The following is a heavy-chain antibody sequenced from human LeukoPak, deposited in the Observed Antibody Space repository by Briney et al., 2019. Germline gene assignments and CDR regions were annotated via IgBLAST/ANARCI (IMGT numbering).Heavy chain of an antibody. CDR2: ISGSGGST. CDR3: AKDEGYCSGGSCYLGAFDI. Sequence: GSLRLSCAASGFTFSNYAMSWVRQAPGKGLEWVSAISGSGGSTYCADSVKGRFTISRDNSKNTLYLQMNSLRAEDTAVYYCAKDEGYCSGGSCYLGAFDIWGQGTMVTVSS. CDR1: GFTFSNYA. J-gene: IGHJ3*02. V-gene: IGHV3-23*01. D-gene: IGHD2-15*01.